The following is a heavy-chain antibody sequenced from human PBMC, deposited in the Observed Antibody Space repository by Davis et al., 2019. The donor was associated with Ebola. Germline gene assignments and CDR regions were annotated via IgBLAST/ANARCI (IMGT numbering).Heavy chain of an antibody. Sequence: GESLKISCVDSGISFSKYDMSWVRQAPGKRLEWVSIISSVAFAYYADSVKGRFTISRDVSKNTLFLQVDSLRAEDTAVYYCVRGGVVGAKTGYYFDYWGQGALVTVSS. CDR1: GISFSKYD. CDR2: ISSVAFA. CDR3: VRGGVVGAKTGYYFDY. J-gene: IGHJ4*02. V-gene: IGHV3-53*01. D-gene: IGHD1-26*01.